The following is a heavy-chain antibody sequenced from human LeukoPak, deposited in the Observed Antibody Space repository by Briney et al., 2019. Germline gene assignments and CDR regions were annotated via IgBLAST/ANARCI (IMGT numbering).Heavy chain of an antibody. Sequence: GGSLRLSCAASGFTFSSYSMNWVRQAPGKGLEWVSSISSSSSYIYYADSVKGRFTISRDNAKNSLYLQMNSLRAEDTAVYYCARDKGSIAAAGKYVPYYFDYWGQGTLVTVSS. CDR1: GFTFSSYS. CDR2: ISSSSSYI. D-gene: IGHD6-13*01. V-gene: IGHV3-21*01. J-gene: IGHJ4*02. CDR3: ARDKGSIAAAGKYVPYYFDY.